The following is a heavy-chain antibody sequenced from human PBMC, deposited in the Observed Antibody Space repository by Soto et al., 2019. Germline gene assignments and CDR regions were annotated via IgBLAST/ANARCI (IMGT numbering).Heavy chain of an antibody. CDR1: RDTFTGYY. CDR2: INPNSGGP. CDR3: ARARIHDAFDI. J-gene: IGHJ3*02. Sequence: QVHLVQSGAEVKKPGASVKVSCKASRDTFTGYYMHWVRQAPGQGLEWMGWINPNSGGPNYAQKFQGRVTMTRDTSISTVYMELSRLRSDDTDVYYCARARIHDAFDIWGQGTMVTVSS. V-gene: IGHV1-2*02.